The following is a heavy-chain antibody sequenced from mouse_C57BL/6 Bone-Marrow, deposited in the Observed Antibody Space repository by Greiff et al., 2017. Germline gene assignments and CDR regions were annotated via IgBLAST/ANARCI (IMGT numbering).Heavy chain of an antibody. CDR3: ALYGNYVFYARDY. D-gene: IGHD2-1*01. Sequence: VQLQQPGAELVKPGASVKLSCKASGYTFTSYWMQWVKQRPGQGLEWIGEIDPSDSYTNYNQKFKGKATLTVDTSSSTAYMQLSSLTSEDSAVYYCALYGNYVFYARDYWGQGTSGTVSS. V-gene: IGHV1-50*01. J-gene: IGHJ4*01. CDR2: IDPSDSYT. CDR1: GYTFTSYW.